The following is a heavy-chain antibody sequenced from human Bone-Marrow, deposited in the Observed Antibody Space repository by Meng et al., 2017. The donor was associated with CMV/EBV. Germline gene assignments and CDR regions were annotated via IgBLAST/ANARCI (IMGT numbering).Heavy chain of an antibody. D-gene: IGHD2-2*01. J-gene: IGHJ2*01. CDR1: GYSFTIYD. CDR3: AREIVVVPPGKVESRRNWYLDL. CDR2: LNPLTGNT. V-gene: IGHV1-8*03. Sequence: ASVKVSCKASGYSFTIYDMNWVRQATGQGLEWMGWLNPLTGNTGYAQKFQGRVTLTRDTSRSTAYMELSGLRSEDTAVYYGAREIVVVPPGKVESRRNWYLDLWGHGTLVTVSS.